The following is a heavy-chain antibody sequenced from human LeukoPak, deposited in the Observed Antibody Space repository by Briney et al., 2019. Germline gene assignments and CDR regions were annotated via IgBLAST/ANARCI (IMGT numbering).Heavy chain of an antibody. CDR1: GYTLTELS. D-gene: IGHD6-13*01. J-gene: IGHJ5*02. CDR3: ARSDSSSWYENWFDP. Sequence: ASVKVSCKVSGYTLTELSMHWVRQAPGKGLEWMGGFDPEDGETIYAQKFQGRVTMTEDTSTDTAYMELSSLRSEDTAVYYCARSDSSSWYENWFDPWGQGTLVTVSS. V-gene: IGHV1-24*01. CDR2: FDPEDGET.